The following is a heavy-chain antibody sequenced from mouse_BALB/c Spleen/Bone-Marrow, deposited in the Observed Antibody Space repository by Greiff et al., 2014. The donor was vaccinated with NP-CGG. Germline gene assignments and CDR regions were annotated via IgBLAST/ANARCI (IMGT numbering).Heavy chain of an antibody. CDR1: GFNIKDTY. V-gene: IGHV14-3*02. CDR2: IDPANGNT. CDR3: ARWEYYAMDY. D-gene: IGHD4-1*01. Sequence: XQXSGAELVKPGASVKLSCTASGFNIKDTYMHWVKQRPEQGLEWIGRIDPANGNTKYDPKFQGKATITADTSSNTAYLQLSSLTSEDTAVYYCARWEYYAMDYWGQGTSVTVSS. J-gene: IGHJ4*01.